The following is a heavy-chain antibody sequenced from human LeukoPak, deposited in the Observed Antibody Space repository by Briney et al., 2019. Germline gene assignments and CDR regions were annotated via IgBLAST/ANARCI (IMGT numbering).Heavy chain of an antibody. J-gene: IGHJ4*02. CDR1: GGSISTYY. CDR2: IYYTGST. Sequence: PSETLSLTCTVSGGSISTYYWSWIRQPPGKGLEWIGYIYYTGSTNYNPSLKSRVTISVDKSKNQFSLKLSSVTAADTAVYYCARATLTGYRYFDYWGQGTLVTVSS. CDR3: ARATLTGYRYFDY. D-gene: IGHD3-9*01. V-gene: IGHV4-59*12.